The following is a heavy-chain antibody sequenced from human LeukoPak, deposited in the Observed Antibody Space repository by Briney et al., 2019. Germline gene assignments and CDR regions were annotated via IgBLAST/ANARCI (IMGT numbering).Heavy chain of an antibody. Sequence: ASVKVSCKVSGYTLTELSMHWVRQAPGKGLEWMGGFDPEEGETIYAQKFQGRVTMTEDTSTDTAYMELSSLRSEDTAVYYCATGRSPETGKNTYYGMDVWGQGTTVAVSS. D-gene: IGHD1-1*01. CDR2: FDPEEGET. CDR3: ATGRSPETGKNTYYGMDV. V-gene: IGHV1-24*01. CDR1: GYTLTELS. J-gene: IGHJ6*02.